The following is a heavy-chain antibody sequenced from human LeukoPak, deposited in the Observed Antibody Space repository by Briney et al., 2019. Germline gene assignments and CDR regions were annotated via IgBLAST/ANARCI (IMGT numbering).Heavy chain of an antibody. CDR3: VRDGSYYDSSGYYYLY. V-gene: IGHV1-69*13. D-gene: IGHD3-22*01. Sequence: EASVKVSCKASGGTFSSYAISWVRQAPGQGLELMGGITPMFGTANYAQKFQGRVTITADESTSTAYMELSSLRSEDTAVYYCVRDGSYYDSSGYYYLYWGQGTLVTVSS. CDR2: ITPMFGTA. CDR1: GGTFSSYA. J-gene: IGHJ4*02.